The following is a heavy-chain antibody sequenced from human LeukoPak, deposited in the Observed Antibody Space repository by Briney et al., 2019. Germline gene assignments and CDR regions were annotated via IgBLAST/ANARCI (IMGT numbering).Heavy chain of an antibody. CDR1: GFTFSDYY. CDR3: ASSYYDSSGYWSGYDGQPY. Sequence: GGSLRLSCAASGFTFSDYYMSWIRQAPGKGLEWVSYISSSGSTIYYADSVKGRFTISRDNAKNSLYLQMNSLRAEDTAVYYCASSYYDSSGYWSGYDGQPYWGQGTLVTVSS. D-gene: IGHD3-22*01. J-gene: IGHJ4*02. V-gene: IGHV3-11*04. CDR2: ISSSGSTI.